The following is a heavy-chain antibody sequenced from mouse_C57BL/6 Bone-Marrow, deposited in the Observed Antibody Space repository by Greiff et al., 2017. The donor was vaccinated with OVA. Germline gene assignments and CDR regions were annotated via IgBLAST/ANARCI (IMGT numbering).Heavy chain of an antibody. V-gene: IGHV1-63*01. D-gene: IGHD1-1*01. CDR2: IYPGGGYT. CDR1: GYTFTNYW. Sequence: VQLQQSGAELVRPGTSVKMSCKASGYTFTNYWIGWAKQRPGHGLEWIGNIYPGGGYTNYNEKFKGKATLTADKSSSTAYMQFSSLTSKDSAIYYWARDGNGSSYHYWGQGTTITVSS. CDR3: ARDGNGSSYHY. J-gene: IGHJ2*01.